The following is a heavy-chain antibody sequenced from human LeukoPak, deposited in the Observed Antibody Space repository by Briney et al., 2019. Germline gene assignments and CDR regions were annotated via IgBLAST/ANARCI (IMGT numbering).Heavy chain of an antibody. CDR2: IRYDGSNK. V-gene: IGHV3-30*02. CDR1: GFTFSSYG. J-gene: IGHJ4*02. CDR3: AKDFFSGVGATCPDY. Sequence: GGSLRLSCAASGFTFSSYGMHWVRQAPGKGLEWVAFIRYDGSNKYYADSVKGRFTISRDNSKNTLYLQMNSLRAEDTAVYYCAKDFFSGVGATCPDYWGQGTLVTVSS. D-gene: IGHD1-26*01.